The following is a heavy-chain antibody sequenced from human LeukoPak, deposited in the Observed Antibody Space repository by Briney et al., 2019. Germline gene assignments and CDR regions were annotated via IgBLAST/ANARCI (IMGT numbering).Heavy chain of an antibody. J-gene: IGHJ5*01. D-gene: IGHD6-13*01. V-gene: IGHV4-39*01. Sequence: PSETLPLTCTVSGGSIISSSYYWGWIRQPPGKGLEWIGSIYYSGSTHYNPSLKSRVTISVDTSKNQFSLRLSSVTAADTAVYFCARHSQYTTSWFDSWGQGTLVTVSS. CDR2: IYYSGST. CDR3: ARHSQYTTSWFDS. CDR1: GGSIISSSYY.